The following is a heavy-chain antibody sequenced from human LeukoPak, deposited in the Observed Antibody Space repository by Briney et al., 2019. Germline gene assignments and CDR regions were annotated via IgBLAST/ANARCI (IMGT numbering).Heavy chain of an antibody. V-gene: IGHV7-4-1*02. Sequence: ASVKVSCKASGYTFTSYAMNWVRQAPGQGLEWMGWINTNTGNPTYAQGSTGRFVFSLDTSVSTAYLQISSLKAEDTAVYYCARLYPRYCSSTSCLNWFDPWGQGTLVTVSS. CDR3: ARLYPRYCSSTSCLNWFDP. D-gene: IGHD2-2*01. CDR2: INTNTGNP. J-gene: IGHJ5*02. CDR1: GYTFTSYA.